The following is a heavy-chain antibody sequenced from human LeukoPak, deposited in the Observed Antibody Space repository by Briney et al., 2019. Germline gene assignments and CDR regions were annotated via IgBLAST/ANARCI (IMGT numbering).Heavy chain of an antibody. CDR1: GFTFSNAW. D-gene: IGHD4-17*01. V-gene: IGHV3-15*01. J-gene: IGHJ4*02. CDR2: IKSKTDGGTT. Sequence: PGGSLRLSCAASGFTFSNAWMRWVRQAPGKGLEWVGRIKSKTDGGTTDYAAPVKGRFTISRDDSKNTLYLQMNSLKTEDTAVYYYTTKRLRSPFDYWGQGTLVTVSS. CDR3: TTKRLRSPFDY.